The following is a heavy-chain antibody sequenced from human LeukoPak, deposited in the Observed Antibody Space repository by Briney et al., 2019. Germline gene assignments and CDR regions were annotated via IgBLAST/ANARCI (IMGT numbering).Heavy chain of an antibody. J-gene: IGHJ5*02. CDR2: IYSGGST. CDR3: ARGPPYRGYWNWFDP. D-gene: IGHD3-22*01. Sequence: GRSLRLSCAASGFTVSSNYVSWVRQAPGKGLEWVSVIYSGGSTYYADSVKGRFTISRDNSKNTLYLQMNSLRAEDTAVYYCARGPPYRGYWNWFDPWGQGTLVTVSS. CDR1: GFTVSSNY. V-gene: IGHV3-53*01.